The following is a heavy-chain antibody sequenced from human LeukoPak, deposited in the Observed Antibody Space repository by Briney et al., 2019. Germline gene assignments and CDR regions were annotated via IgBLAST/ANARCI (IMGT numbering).Heavy chain of an antibody. V-gene: IGHV3-53*01. Sequence: GGSLRLSCAASGFTVSSNYMSWVRQAPGKGLEWVSVIYSGGSTYYADSVKGRFTISRDNAKNSLYLQMSSLRVEDTAVYYCARDVLGRSGEQLDYWGQGTLVTVSS. CDR1: GFTVSSNY. J-gene: IGHJ4*02. CDR3: ARDVLGRSGEQLDY. D-gene: IGHD3-3*01. CDR2: IYSGGST.